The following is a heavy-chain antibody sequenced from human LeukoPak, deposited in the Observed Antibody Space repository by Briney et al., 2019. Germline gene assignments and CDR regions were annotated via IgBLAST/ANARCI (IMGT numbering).Heavy chain of an antibody. D-gene: IGHD1-7*01. Sequence: ASVKVSCKVSGYTLTELSMHCVRQAPGKGLEWMGGFDPEVGETIYAQKFQGRVTMTEDTTTDTAYMELSSLSSEDTAVYYCATRSAPGTRSFWFDPWGQGTLVTVSS. V-gene: IGHV1-24*01. CDR2: FDPEVGET. J-gene: IGHJ5*02. CDR3: ATRSAPGTRSFWFDP. CDR1: GYTLTELS.